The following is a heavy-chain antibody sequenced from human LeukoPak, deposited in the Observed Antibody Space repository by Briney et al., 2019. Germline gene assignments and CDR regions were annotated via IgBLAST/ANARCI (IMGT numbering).Heavy chain of an antibody. Sequence: GASVKVSCKASGGTFSSYAISWVRQAPGQGLEWTGGIIPIFGTANYAQKFQGRVTITADESTSTAYMELSSLRSEDTAVYYCARGRRWSSPKGYYYYYYMDVWGKGTTVTVSS. V-gene: IGHV1-69*13. CDR3: ARGRRWSSPKGYYYYYYMDV. CDR2: IIPIFGTA. D-gene: IGHD1-26*01. J-gene: IGHJ6*03. CDR1: GGTFSSYA.